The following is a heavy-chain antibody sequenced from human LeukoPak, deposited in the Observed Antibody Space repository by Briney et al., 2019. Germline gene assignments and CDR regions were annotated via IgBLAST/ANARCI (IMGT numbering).Heavy chain of an antibody. J-gene: IGHJ6*03. V-gene: IGHV1-2*02. CDR1: GYTFTDYY. CDR2: INPDSGGT. CDR3: ARGTTLTTLPYYYYYMDV. Sequence: ASVKVSCKASGYTFTDYYLHWVRQAPGQGLEWMGWINPDSGGTNYAQKFQGRVTMTRDTSIGTAYMELSRLRSDDTALYYCARGTTLTTLPYYYYYMDVWGEGTTVTVSS. D-gene: IGHD4-17*01.